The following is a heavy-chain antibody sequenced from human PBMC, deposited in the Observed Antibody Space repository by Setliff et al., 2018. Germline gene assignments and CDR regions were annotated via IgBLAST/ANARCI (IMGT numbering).Heavy chain of an antibody. CDR3: AREQWLDPPGYNPYHWFDP. J-gene: IGHJ5*02. CDR1: GGSISSGDYY. V-gene: IGHV4-61*08. D-gene: IGHD6-19*01. CDR2: INHSGST. Sequence: SETLSLTCTVSGGSISSGDYYWSWIRQPPGKGLEWIGEINHSGSTNYNPSLKSRVTMSIDTSKNQFSLKLNSVTAADMAVYYCAREQWLDPPGYNPYHWFDPWGQGTLVTVSS.